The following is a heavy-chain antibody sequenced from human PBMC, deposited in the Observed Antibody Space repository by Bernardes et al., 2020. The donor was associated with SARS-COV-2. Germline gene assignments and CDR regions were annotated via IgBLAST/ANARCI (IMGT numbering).Heavy chain of an antibody. Sequence: ASVKVSCKVSGYTLTELSMHWVRQAPGKGLEWMGGFDPEDGETIYAQKFQGRVTMTEDTSTDTAYMELSSLRSEDTAVYYCATDNVDTRAVHYYYYYGMDVWGQGTTVTVSS. J-gene: IGHJ6*02. D-gene: IGHD5-18*01. V-gene: IGHV1-24*01. CDR2: FDPEDGET. CDR1: GYTLTELS. CDR3: ATDNVDTRAVHYYYYYGMDV.